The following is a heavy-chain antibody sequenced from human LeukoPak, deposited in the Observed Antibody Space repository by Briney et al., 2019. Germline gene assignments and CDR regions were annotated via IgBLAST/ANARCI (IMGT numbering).Heavy chain of an antibody. V-gene: IGHV3-48*04. D-gene: IGHD5-18*01. CDR1: GFAFSSYS. CDR2: ISSSSSTI. J-gene: IGHJ6*03. CDR3: ARGSNSYGYYRYYYYYMDV. Sequence: GGSLRLSCAASGFAFSSYSMNWVRQAPGKGLEWVSYISSSSSTIYYADSVKGRFTISRDNAKNSLYLQMNSLRAEDTAVYYCARGSNSYGYYRYYYYYMDVWGKGTTVTVSS.